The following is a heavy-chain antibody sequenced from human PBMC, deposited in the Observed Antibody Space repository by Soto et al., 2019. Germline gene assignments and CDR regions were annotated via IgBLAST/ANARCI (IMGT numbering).Heavy chain of an antibody. CDR3: AAYDSEGYFDY. Sequence: SETLSLTCIVSGDSITNFHWSWIRQPPGKGLEWIGYVYFSGSTKYNPSLKSRVIMSIDTSKSEFSLKLTSVTAADSAAYFCAAYDSEGYFDYWGQGALVTVSS. D-gene: IGHD3-9*01. J-gene: IGHJ4*02. V-gene: IGHV4-59*03. CDR2: VYFSGST. CDR1: GDSITNFH.